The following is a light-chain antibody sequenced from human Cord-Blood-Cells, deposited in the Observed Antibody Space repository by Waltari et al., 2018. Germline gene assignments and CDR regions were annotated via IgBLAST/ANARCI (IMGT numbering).Light chain of an antibody. CDR3: CSYAGSSPWV. Sequence: QSALTQPASVSGSPGQSITIPCTGTSSDFGWYNLVSWYQQHPGKAPNLMIYEGSKRPSGVSNRFSGSKSGNTASLTISGLQAEDEADYYCCSYAGSSPWVFGGGTKLTVL. CDR2: EGS. J-gene: IGLJ3*02. V-gene: IGLV2-23*01. CDR1: SSDFGWYNL.